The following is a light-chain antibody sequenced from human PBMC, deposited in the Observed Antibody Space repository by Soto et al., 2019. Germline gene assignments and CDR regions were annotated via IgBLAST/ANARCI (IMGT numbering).Light chain of an antibody. V-gene: IGKV1-33*01. Sequence: DIQMTHSPAALSDTVGGICTIYCRASQSINKWLAWYQHKPGKAPKLLIYEASNLETGVPSRFSGSGSGTDFTFTISSLQPEDIATYYCQQYDNLLWTFGQGTKVDIK. J-gene: IGKJ1*01. CDR2: EAS. CDR1: QSINKW. CDR3: QQYDNLLWT.